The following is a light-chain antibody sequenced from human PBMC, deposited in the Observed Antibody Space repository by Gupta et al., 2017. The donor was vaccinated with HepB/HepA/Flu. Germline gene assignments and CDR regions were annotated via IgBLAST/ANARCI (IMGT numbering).Light chain of an antibody. CDR1: QSISSW. CDR2: KAS. J-gene: IGKJ1*01. CDR3: QQDKSYWT. Sequence: DIQMTQSPSTLSASVGDRVTITCRASQSISSWLAWYQQKPGKAPKLLIYKASSLESGVPSRFSGSGSGTEFTLTISSRQPDDFATYYCQQDKSYWTFGQGTKVEIK. V-gene: IGKV1-5*03.